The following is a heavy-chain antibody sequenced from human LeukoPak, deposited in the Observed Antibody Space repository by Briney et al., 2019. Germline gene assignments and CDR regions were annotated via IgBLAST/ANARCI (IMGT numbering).Heavy chain of an antibody. CDR2: IIPIFDTA. Sequence: ASVKVSCKASGGTFSSYAISWVRQAPGQGLEWMGGIIPIFDTANYAQKFQGRVTITADESTSTAYMELSSLRSEDTAVYYCARDTRARYFDWLLSGGDAFDIWGQGTMVTVSS. CDR1: GGTFSSYA. V-gene: IGHV1-69*01. CDR3: ARDTRARYFDWLLSGGDAFDI. D-gene: IGHD3-9*01. J-gene: IGHJ3*02.